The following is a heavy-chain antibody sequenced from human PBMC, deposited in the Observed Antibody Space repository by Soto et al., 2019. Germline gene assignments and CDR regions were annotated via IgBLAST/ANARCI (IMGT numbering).Heavy chain of an antibody. J-gene: IGHJ6*02. CDR1: GFTFSSYA. CDR2: KSYDGSNK. D-gene: IGHD5-12*01. V-gene: IGHV3-30-3*01. CDR3: ASTTIADYYYGMDV. Sequence: LRLSCAASGFTFSSYAMHWVRQAPGKGLEWVAVKSYDGSNKYYADSVKGRFTISRDNSKNTLYLQMNSLRAEDTAVYYCASTTIADYYYGMDVWGQETTVTVSS.